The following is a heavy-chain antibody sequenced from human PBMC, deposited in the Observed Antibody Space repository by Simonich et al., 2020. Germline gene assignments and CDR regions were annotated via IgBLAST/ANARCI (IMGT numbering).Heavy chain of an antibody. V-gene: IGHV1-46*01. J-gene: IGHJ6*02. D-gene: IGHD1-26*01. CDR1: GYTFTSYY. CDR2: INPSGGST. Sequence: QVQLVQSGAEVKKPGASVKVSCKASGYTFTSYYMHWVRQAPGQGLEWMGIINPSGGSTSHEQKFQGRVNMTGDTSTSTVYMELSSLRSEDTAVYDCASADSGSYWGYYYYYYGMDVWGQGTTVTVSS. CDR3: ASADSGSYWGYYYYYYGMDV.